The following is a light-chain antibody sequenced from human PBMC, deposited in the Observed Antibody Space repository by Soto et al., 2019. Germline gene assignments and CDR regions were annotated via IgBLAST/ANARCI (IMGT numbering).Light chain of an antibody. CDR2: AAS. V-gene: IGKV1-39*01. Sequence: DIQMTQSPSSLSASVGDSVTITCRASQSISSYLNWYQQKPGKAPKLLIYAASSLQSGVPSSFSGSGSGTDFTLTISSLQPEDFATYYCQQSYSTPPITFGQGTRLEIK. CDR1: QSISSY. J-gene: IGKJ5*01. CDR3: QQSYSTPPIT.